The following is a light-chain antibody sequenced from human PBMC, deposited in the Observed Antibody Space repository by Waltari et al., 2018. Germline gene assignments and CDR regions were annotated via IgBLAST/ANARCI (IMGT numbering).Light chain of an antibody. Sequence: DIVMTQSPDSLAWSLVERATIHRKSSQSVLFSSNNRNYLAWYQQKPGQSPKLVLYWASTRESGVPDRFSGSGSATDFTLTISSLQAEDVAVYYCQQYYSSPFTFGPGTKLEIK. V-gene: IGKV4-1*01. CDR1: QSVLFSSNNRNY. CDR2: WAS. CDR3: QQYYSSPFT. J-gene: IGKJ3*01.